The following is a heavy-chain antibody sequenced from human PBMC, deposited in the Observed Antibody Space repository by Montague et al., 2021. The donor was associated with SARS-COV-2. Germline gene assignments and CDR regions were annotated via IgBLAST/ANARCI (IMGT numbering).Heavy chain of an antibody. Sequence: SETLSLTCTVSGDSEDDYYWCWIRQPPGRGPERVGYIYDSGKTNYHPYPTSRVTISVDPSKSRVSLGLRSLTAADTATYYCARVALSCSDYYFSSCQEAFDIWGQGTTVTVS. CDR2: IYDSGKT. CDR3: ARVALSCSDYYFSSCQEAFDI. J-gene: IGHJ3*02. CDR1: GDSEDDYY. V-gene: IGHV4-59*02. D-gene: IGHD2/OR15-2a*01.